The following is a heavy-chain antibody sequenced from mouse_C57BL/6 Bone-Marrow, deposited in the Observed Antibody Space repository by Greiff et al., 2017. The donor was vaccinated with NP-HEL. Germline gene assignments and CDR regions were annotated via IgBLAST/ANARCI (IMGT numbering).Heavy chain of an antibody. D-gene: IGHD2-2*01. CDR1: GFTLSSYG. Sequence: EVQGVESGGDLVKPGGSLTLSCAASGFTLSSYGMSWVRQTPDKRLEWVATISSGGSYTYYPDSVKGRFTISRDNAKNTLYLQMSSLKSEDTAMYCCAYAYAYDVAWFAYGGRGTLITVSA. CDR2: ISSGGSYT. CDR3: AYAYAYDVAWFAY. V-gene: IGHV5-6*01. J-gene: IGHJ3*01.